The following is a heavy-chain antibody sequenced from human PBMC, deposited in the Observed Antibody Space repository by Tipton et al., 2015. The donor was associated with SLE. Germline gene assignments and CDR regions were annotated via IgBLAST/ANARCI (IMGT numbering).Heavy chain of an antibody. V-gene: IGHV4-4*08. CDR1: GGSISSYY. CDR2: IYTSGST. J-gene: IGHJ4*02. D-gene: IGHD3-3*01. CDR3: AREWSGDYSCDY. Sequence: TLSLTCTVSGGSISSYYWNWIRQPPGKGLEWIGRIYTSGSTNYNPSLKSRVTISVDTSKNQFSLKLSSVTAADTAIYYCAREWSGDYSCDYWGQGVLVTVSS.